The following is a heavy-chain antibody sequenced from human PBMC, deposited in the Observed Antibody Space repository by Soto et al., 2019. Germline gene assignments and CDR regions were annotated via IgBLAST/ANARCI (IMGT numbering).Heavy chain of an antibody. CDR2: INPKRGGT. V-gene: IGHV1-2*02. CDR1: GYTFTGYY. CDR3: AREGENSGDIDF. Sequence: ASVKVSCKASGYTFTGYYFHWVRQAPGQGLESMGWINPKRGGTNYAQKFQGRVTMSTDTSTNTAYMDLSSLRSDDTAVYYCAREGENSGDIDFWGQGPLVTVSS. D-gene: IGHD1-26*01. J-gene: IGHJ4*02.